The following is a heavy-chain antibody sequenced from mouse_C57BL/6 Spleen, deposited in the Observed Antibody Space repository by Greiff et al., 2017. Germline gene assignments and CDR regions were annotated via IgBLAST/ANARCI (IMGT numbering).Heavy chain of an antibody. J-gene: IGHJ2*01. CDR2: ISGGGGNT. Sequence: DVKLVESGGGLVKPGGSLKLSCAASGFTFSSYTMSWVRQTPEKRLEWVATISGGGGNTDYPDRVKGRITISRDNAKSTLYLQMSSLRSEDTALYYCAKLFDFDYWGQGTTLTVSS. CDR1: GFTFSSYT. CDR3: AKLFDFDY. V-gene: IGHV5-9*01.